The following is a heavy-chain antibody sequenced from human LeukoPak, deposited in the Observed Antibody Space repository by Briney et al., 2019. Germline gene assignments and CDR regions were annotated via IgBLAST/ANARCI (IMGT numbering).Heavy chain of an antibody. Sequence: GGSLRLSCAASGFTFSSYGMHWVRQAPGKGPEWVAFVSYHGSNIYYADSVKARFTISRDNSKNTLNLQMNSLRTEDTAVYYCAKAVGNSWYFFDYWGQGTLVTVSS. J-gene: IGHJ4*02. CDR3: AKAVGNSWYFFDY. D-gene: IGHD6-13*01. CDR1: GFTFSSYG. CDR2: VSYHGSNI. V-gene: IGHV3-30*18.